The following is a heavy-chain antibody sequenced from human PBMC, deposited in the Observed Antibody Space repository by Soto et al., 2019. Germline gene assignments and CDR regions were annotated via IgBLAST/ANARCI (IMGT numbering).Heavy chain of an antibody. Sequence: RGESLNSSFKGSGYSFTSYLIGWVRQMPGKGLGLMGIIYPGDSDTRYSPSFQGHVTISADKSISTAYLQWSSLTASDTAMSYCARRGGHGSGWDYWGQGTMVNVSS. J-gene: IGHJ4*02. D-gene: IGHD6-19*01. CDR3: ARRGGHGSGWDY. CDR1: GYSFTSYL. V-gene: IGHV5-51*01. CDR2: IYPGDSDT.